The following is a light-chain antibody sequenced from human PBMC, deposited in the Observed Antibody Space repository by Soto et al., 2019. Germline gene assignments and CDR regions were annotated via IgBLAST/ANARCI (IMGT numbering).Light chain of an antibody. CDR3: QQRSRWPLT. Sequence: EIVLTQSPATLSLSPGDRATLSCRASQTVSSYLAWYRQKPGQAPRLLIYDASNRATDIPTRFSGSGSGTNFTLTIINLEPEDLAVYYCQQRSRWPLTFGGGTKVEIK. CDR2: DAS. J-gene: IGKJ4*01. CDR1: QTVSSY. V-gene: IGKV3-11*01.